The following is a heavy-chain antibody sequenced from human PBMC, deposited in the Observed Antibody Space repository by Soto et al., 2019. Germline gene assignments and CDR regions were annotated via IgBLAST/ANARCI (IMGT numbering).Heavy chain of an antibody. CDR3: ARGLRGAGYGYGPPDY. CDR2: ISSSSSYI. Sequence: EVQLVESGGGLVKPGGSLRLSCAASGFTFSSYSMNWVRQAPGKGLEWVSSISSSSSYIYYADSVKGRFTISRDNTKKSVYLQMNSPRAEDTAVYYCARGLRGAGYGYGPPDYWGQGTLVTVSS. CDR1: GFTFSSYS. J-gene: IGHJ4*02. D-gene: IGHD5-18*01. V-gene: IGHV3-21*01.